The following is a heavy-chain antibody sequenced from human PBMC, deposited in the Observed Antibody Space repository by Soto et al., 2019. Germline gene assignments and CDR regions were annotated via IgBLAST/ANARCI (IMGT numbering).Heavy chain of an antibody. CDR2: ISYDGSNK. CDR1: GFTFSSYG. J-gene: IGHJ4*02. CDR3: AKGGRAYCGGDCRYYFDY. D-gene: IGHD2-21*02. Sequence: GGSLRLSCAASGFTFSSYGMHWVRQAPGKGLEWVAVISYDGSNKFYADSVKGRFTISRDNSKNTFYLQMNSLIAEDTAVYYCAKGGRAYCGGDCRYYFDYWGQGTLVTVSS. V-gene: IGHV3-30*18.